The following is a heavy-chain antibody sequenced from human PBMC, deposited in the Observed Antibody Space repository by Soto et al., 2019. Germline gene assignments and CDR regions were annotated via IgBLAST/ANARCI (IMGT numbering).Heavy chain of an antibody. V-gene: IGHV3-30*18. CDR1: GFTFSSYG. CDR3: AKTYYGDIWGAFDI. CDR2: ISYDGSNK. J-gene: IGHJ3*02. D-gene: IGHD4-17*01. Sequence: GGSLRLSCAASGFTFSSYGMHWVRQAPGKGLEWVAVISYDGSNKYYADSVKGRFTISRDNSKNTLYLQMNSLRAEDTAVYYCAKTYYGDIWGAFDIWGQGTMVTVSS.